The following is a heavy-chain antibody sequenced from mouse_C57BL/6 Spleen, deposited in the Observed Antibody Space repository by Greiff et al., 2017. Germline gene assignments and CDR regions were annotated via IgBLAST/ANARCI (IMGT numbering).Heavy chain of an antibody. Sequence: VKLQESGPGLVAPSQSLSITCTVSGFSLTSYGVDWVRQPPGQGLEWLGVIWGGGSTNYNSALMSRLSISKDNSKGQVFLKMNSRQTDDTAMYYCAKRGYGSPLAYWGQGTLVTVSA. J-gene: IGHJ3*01. CDR3: AKRGYGSPLAY. V-gene: IGHV2-9*01. D-gene: IGHD1-1*01. CDR2: IWGGGST. CDR1: GFSLTSYG.